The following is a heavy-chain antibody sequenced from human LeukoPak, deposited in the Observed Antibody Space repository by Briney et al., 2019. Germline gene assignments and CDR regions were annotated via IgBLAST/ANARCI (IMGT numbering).Heavy chain of an antibody. Sequence: SETLSLTCAVYGGSFSSYYWGWIRQPPGKGLEWIGSIYYSGSTYYNLSLKSRVTISVDTSKNQFSLKLSSVTAADTAVYYCARTYYYASFDYWGQGTLVTVSS. CDR2: IYYSGST. CDR3: ARTYYYASFDY. J-gene: IGHJ4*02. V-gene: IGHV4-39*01. D-gene: IGHD3-10*01. CDR1: GGSFSSYY.